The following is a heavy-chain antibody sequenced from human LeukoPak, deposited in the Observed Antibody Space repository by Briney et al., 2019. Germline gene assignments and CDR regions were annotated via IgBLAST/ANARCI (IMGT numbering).Heavy chain of an antibody. D-gene: IGHD5-18*01. Sequence: GGPLRLSCAGSGFTFSSAWMTWVRQIPGKGLEWVGHIKSRTDGGTTDYAAPVKGRFTVSRDDSKNTVYLQMNSLKTEDSAVYFCATEFYSNGYNFWGQGTLVTVSS. CDR2: IKSRTDGGTT. V-gene: IGHV3-15*01. J-gene: IGHJ4*02. CDR1: GFTFSSAW. CDR3: ATEFYSNGYNF.